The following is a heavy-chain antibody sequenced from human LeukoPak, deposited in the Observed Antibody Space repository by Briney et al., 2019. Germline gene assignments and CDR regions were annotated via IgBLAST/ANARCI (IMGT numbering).Heavy chain of an antibody. CDR2: IKSKAYGGTT. D-gene: IGHD4-17*01. CDR3: TRAQTTVATRNAFDI. Sequence: GGSLRLSCTTSGFTFGDYAMSWVRQAPGKGLEWVGFIKSKAYGGTTDYAASVKGRFTISGDDSKSIAYLQMDRLKTDDTAVYYCTRAQTTVATRNAFDIWGQGTMVTVSS. V-gene: IGHV3-49*04. CDR1: GFTFGDYA. J-gene: IGHJ3*02.